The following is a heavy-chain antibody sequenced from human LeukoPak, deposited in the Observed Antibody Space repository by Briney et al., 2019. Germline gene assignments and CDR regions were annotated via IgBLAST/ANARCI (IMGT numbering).Heavy chain of an antibody. Sequence: PGGSLRLSCAASGFSFSSCALSWVRQAPGKGLEWVSGIGSSADYTYYADSVKGRFTVSRDNSKNTLYLQMNSLRAEDTATYYCAKQDPYTSGWYPWGQGTLVTVSS. J-gene: IGHJ5*02. CDR1: GFSFSSCA. D-gene: IGHD6-19*01. CDR2: IGSSADYT. V-gene: IGHV3-23*01. CDR3: AKQDPYTSGWYP.